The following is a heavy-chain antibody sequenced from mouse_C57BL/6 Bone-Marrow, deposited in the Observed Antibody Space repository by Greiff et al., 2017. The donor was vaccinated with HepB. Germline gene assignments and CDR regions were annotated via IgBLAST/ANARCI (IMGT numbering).Heavy chain of an antibody. CDR1: EYEFPSHD. CDR2: INSDGGST. CDR3: KSYWYFDV. Sequence: VKLMESGGGLVQPGESLKLSCESNEYEFPSHDMSWVRKTPEKRLELVAAINSDGGSTYYPDTMERRFIISRDNTKKTLYLQMSSLRSEDTALYYLKSYWYFDVWGTGTTVTVSS. V-gene: IGHV5-2*01. J-gene: IGHJ1*03.